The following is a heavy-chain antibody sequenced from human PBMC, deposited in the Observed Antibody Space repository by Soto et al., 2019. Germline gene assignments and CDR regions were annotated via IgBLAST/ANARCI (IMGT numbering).Heavy chain of an antibody. D-gene: IGHD1-26*01. CDR3: ARDFAWAFDY. Sequence: EVQLVESGGGLVKPGGSLRLSCAASGFTFTRYSMNWVRQAPGKGLEWVSSISGNSRTIHYADSVRGRFTISRDNAKNSLYLQMSSLRDEDTAVYYCARDFAWAFDYWGQGTLLTVSP. J-gene: IGHJ4*02. CDR1: GFTFTRYS. CDR2: ISGNSRTI. V-gene: IGHV3-21*01.